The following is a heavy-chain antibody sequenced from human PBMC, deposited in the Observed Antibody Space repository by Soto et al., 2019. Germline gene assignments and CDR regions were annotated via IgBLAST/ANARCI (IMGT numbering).Heavy chain of an antibody. Sequence: ASVKVSCKASGYTFTSYGISWVRQAPGQGLEWMGWISAYNGNTNYAQKLQGRVTMTTDTSTSTAHMELRILRSDDTAVYYCASLATIGVALAGTYNWFDRWGQGTLVTVSS. J-gene: IGHJ5*02. CDR2: ISAYNGNT. V-gene: IGHV1-18*04. CDR1: GYTFTSYG. CDR3: ASLATIGVALAGTYNWFDR. D-gene: IGHD5-12*01.